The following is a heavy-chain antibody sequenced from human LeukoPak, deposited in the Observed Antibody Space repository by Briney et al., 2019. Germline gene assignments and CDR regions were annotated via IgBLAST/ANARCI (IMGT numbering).Heavy chain of an antibody. V-gene: IGHV1-69*13. CDR3: AVDFWSGYGPYYYYYMDV. J-gene: IGHJ6*03. Sequence: SVKVSCKASGGTFSSYAISWVRQAPGQGLEWTGGIVPIFGTANYAQKFQGRVTITADESTSTAYMELSSLRSEDTAVYYCAVDFWSGYGPYYYYYMDVWGKGTTVTVSS. CDR2: IVPIFGTA. CDR1: GGTFSSYA. D-gene: IGHD3-3*01.